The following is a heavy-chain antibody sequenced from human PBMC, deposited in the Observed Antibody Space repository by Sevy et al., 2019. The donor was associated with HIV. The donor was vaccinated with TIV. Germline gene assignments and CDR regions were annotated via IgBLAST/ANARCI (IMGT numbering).Heavy chain of an antibody. CDR1: GFTFSSYA. J-gene: IGHJ5*02. Sequence: GGSLRLSCAASGFTFSSYAMHWVSQAPGKGLESVAVISYDGSNKYYADSVKGRFTISRDNSKNTLYLQMNSLRAEDTTVYYCARDQHDYGGNLRTGWFDPWGQGTLVTVSS. V-gene: IGHV3-30-3*01. CDR3: ARDQHDYGGNLRTGWFDP. CDR2: ISYDGSNK. D-gene: IGHD4-17*01.